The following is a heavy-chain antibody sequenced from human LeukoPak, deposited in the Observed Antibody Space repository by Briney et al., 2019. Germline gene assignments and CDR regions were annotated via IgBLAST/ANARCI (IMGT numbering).Heavy chain of an antibody. D-gene: IGHD6-13*01. V-gene: IGHV3-23*01. Sequence: GGSLRLSCAASGFTFSSYAMSWVRQAPGKGLEWVSAISGSGGSTYYADSVKGRFTISRDNSKNTLYLQMNSLRAEDTAVYYCVRDGRSSWYNYYFDYWGQGTLVTVSS. CDR3: VRDGRSSWYNYYFDY. J-gene: IGHJ4*02. CDR1: GFTFSSYA. CDR2: ISGSGGST.